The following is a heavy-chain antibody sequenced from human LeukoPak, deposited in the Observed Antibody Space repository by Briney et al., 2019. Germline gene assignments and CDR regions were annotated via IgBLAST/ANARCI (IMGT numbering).Heavy chain of an antibody. V-gene: IGHV3-21*01. J-gene: IGHJ3*02. Sequence: GGSLRLSCAASGFTFSSYSMNWVRQAPGKGLEWVSSISSSSSYIYYADSVKGRFTISRDNAKNSLYLQMNSLRAEDTAVYYCARDRRTWIQLWSTSSDAFDIWGQGTMVTVSS. CDR3: ARDRRTWIQLWSTSSDAFDI. D-gene: IGHD5-18*01. CDR2: ISSSSSYI. CDR1: GFTFSSYS.